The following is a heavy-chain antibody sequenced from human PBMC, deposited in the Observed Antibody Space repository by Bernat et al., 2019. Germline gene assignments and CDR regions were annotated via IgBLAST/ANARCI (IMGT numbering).Heavy chain of an antibody. V-gene: IGHV4-34*01. J-gene: IGHJ3*02. D-gene: IGHD6-6*01. CDR1: GGSFSGYY. CDR3: ARFRVRAARRAFDI. Sequence: QVQLQQWGAGLLKPSETLSLTCAVYGGSFSGYYWSWIRQPPGKGLEWIGEINHSGSTNYNPSLKSRVTISVDTSKIQFSLKLSSVNAADTAVYDCARFRVRAARRAFDIWGQGTMVTDSS. CDR2: INHSGST.